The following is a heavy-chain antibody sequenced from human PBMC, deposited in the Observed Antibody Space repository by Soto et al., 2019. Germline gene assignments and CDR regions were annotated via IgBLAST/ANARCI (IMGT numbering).Heavy chain of an antibody. CDR2: IKQDGSEK. CDR3: ARDYYDSSVAPFHY. CDR1: GFTFSSYW. D-gene: IGHD3-22*01. V-gene: IGHV3-7*01. Sequence: VGSLRLSCAASGFTFSSYWMSWVRQAPGKGLEWVANIKQDGSEKYYVDSVKGRFTISRDNAKNSLYLQMNSLRAEDTAVYYCARDYYDSSVAPFHYWGQGTLVNVSS. J-gene: IGHJ4*02.